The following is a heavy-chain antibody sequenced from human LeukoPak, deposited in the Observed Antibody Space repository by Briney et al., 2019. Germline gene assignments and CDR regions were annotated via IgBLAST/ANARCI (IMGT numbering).Heavy chain of an antibody. Sequence: PGGSLRLSCAASGFTFSSYWMSWVRQAPGKGLEWVANIKQDGSEKYYVDSVKGRFTISRDNAKNSLYLQMNSLRAEDTAVYYCARGGTHYYDSSGLEGAFDIWGQGTMVTVSS. J-gene: IGHJ3*02. CDR2: IKQDGSEK. CDR1: GFTFSSYW. D-gene: IGHD3-22*01. V-gene: IGHV3-7*05. CDR3: ARGGTHYYDSSGLEGAFDI.